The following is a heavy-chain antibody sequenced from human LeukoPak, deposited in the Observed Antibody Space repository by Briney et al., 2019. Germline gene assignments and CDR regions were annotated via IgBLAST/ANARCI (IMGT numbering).Heavy chain of an antibody. Sequence: GSLRLSCAASGFTFSSYWMHWVRQAPGKGLVWVSHINSDGSSTSHADSVKGRFTISRDNAKSTLYLQMNSLRAEDTAVYYCAREYSSSSGRSFDYWGQGTLVTVSS. D-gene: IGHD6-6*01. J-gene: IGHJ4*02. CDR2: INSDGSST. CDR1: GFTFSSYW. CDR3: AREYSSSSGRSFDY. V-gene: IGHV3-74*01.